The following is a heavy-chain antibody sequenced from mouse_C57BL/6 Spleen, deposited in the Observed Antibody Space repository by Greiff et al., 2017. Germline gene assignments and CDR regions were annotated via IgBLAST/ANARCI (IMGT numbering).Heavy chain of an antibody. V-gene: IGHV5-17*01. CDR1: GFTFSDYG. J-gene: IGHJ3*01. CDR2: ISSGSSTI. Sequence: VQLKESGGGLVKPGGSLKLSCAASGFTFSDYGMHWVRQAPEKGLEWVAYISSGSSTIYYADTVKGRFTISRDNAKNTLFLQMTSLRSEDTAMYYCAKIYYDYEFAYWGQGTLVTVSA. CDR3: AKIYYDYEFAY. D-gene: IGHD2-4*01.